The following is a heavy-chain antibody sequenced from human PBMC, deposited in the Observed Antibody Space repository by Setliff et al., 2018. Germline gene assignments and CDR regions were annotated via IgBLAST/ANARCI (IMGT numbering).Heavy chain of an antibody. CDR1: GYSFTSYW. CDR3: ARQDNFWSGSDRYYYYGMDV. J-gene: IGHJ6*02. CDR2: IYPGDSDT. Sequence: GESLKISCKGSGYSFTSYWIGWVRQMPGKGLEWMGIIYPGDSDTRYSPSFQGQVTISADKSISTAYLQWSSLKASDTAMYYCARQDNFWSGSDRYYYYGMDVWGQGTTVTVSS. V-gene: IGHV5-51*01. D-gene: IGHD3-3*01.